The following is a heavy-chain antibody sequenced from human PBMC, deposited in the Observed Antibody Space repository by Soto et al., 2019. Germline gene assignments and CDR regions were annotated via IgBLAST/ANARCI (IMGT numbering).Heavy chain of an antibody. Sequence: PGGSLRLSCAASGFTFSNSDMSWVRQAPGKGLEWVSYISRGGDDTYYADSVKGRFTISRDNSKNTLFLQLNSLRAEDTAVYYCARQDYFDYWGQGT. CDR3: ARQDYFDY. CDR1: GFTFSNSD. J-gene: IGHJ4*02. V-gene: IGHV3-23*01. D-gene: IGHD2-15*01. CDR2: ISRGGDDT.